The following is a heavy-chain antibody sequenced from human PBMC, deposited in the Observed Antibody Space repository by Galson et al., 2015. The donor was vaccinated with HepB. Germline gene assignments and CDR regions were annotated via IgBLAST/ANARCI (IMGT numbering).Heavy chain of an antibody. CDR3: ARRLEGAKGFDI. CDR1: GYTFTAYW. CDR2: IYPGDSDT. J-gene: IGHJ3*02. Sequence: SGAEVKKPGESLKISCKGSGYTFTAYWIAWVRQMPGKGLEYMGIIYPGDSDTRYSPSFQGHVTISVDKSISTAYLKWSSLKASDTANYYCARRLEGAKGFDIWGQGTMVTVSA. D-gene: IGHD1-26*01. V-gene: IGHV5-51*03.